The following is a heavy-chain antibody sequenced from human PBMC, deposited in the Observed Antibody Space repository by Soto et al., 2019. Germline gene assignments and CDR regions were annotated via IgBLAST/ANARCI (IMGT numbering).Heavy chain of an antibody. V-gene: IGHV3-23*01. CDR1: GFTFSTYA. CDR3: AKQSPYSNSWYDIDY. D-gene: IGHD6-13*01. J-gene: IGHJ4*02. Sequence: EVQLLESGGGLVQPGGSLRLSCAASGFTFSTYAMNWVRQAPGMGLEWVLGISGSGGSTHYADAVKGRFTISRDNSKNTRYLKMDRLRAEDTAVYYCAKQSPYSNSWYDIDYWGQGTLVIVST. CDR2: ISGSGGST.